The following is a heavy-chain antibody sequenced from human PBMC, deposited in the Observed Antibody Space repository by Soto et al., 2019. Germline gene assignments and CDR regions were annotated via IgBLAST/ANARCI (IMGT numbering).Heavy chain of an antibody. J-gene: IGHJ6*02. V-gene: IGHV4-31*03. Sequence: SETLSLTCTVSGGSISSGGYYWSWIRQHPGKGLEWIGYIYYSGSTYYNPPLKSRVTISVDTSKNQFSLKLSSVTAADTAVYYCARDAPSFYGSGRKTYYYYGMDVWGQGTTVTVSS. CDR1: GGSISSGGYY. D-gene: IGHD3-10*01. CDR3: ARDAPSFYGSGRKTYYYYGMDV. CDR2: IYYSGST.